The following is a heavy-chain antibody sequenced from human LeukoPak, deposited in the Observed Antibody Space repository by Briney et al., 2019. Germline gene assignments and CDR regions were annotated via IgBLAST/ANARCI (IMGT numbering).Heavy chain of an antibody. CDR1: GGSISSGDYY. J-gene: IGHJ5*02. D-gene: IGHD2-2*01. Sequence: SETLSLTCTVSGGSISSGDYYWSWIRQPPGKGLEWIGYIYYSGSTYYNPSLKSRVTISVDTSKNQFSLKPSSVTAADTAVYYCAREGYCSSTSCYNWFDPWGQGTLVTVSS. CDR2: IYYSGST. V-gene: IGHV4-30-4*08. CDR3: AREGYCSSTSCYNWFDP.